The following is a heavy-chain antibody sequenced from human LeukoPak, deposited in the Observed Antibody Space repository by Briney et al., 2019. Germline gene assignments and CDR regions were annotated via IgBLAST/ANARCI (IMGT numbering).Heavy chain of an antibody. V-gene: IGHV3-53*05. J-gene: IGHJ4*02. CDR3: AKDPLYGYYDSSGYFDY. Sequence: PGGSLRLSCAASGFTVSSNYMSWVRQAPGKGLEWVSVIYSGGSTYYADSVKGRFTISRDNSKNTLYLQMNSLRAEDTAVYYCAKDPLYGYYDSSGYFDYWGQGTLVTVSS. D-gene: IGHD3-22*01. CDR2: IYSGGST. CDR1: GFTVSSNY.